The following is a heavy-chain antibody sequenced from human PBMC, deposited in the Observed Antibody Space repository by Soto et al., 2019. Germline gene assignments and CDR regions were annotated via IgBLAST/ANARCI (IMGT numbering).Heavy chain of an antibody. V-gene: IGHV1-69*13. D-gene: IGHD1-20*01. Sequence: SVKVSCKASGGTFSSYAISWVRQAPGQGLEWMGGSIPIFGTANYAQKFQGRVTITADESTSTADMELSSLRSEDTAVYYCARDSGDSGITINSPPFDYWGQGTLVTVSS. J-gene: IGHJ4*02. CDR1: GGTFSSYA. CDR3: ARDSGDSGITINSPPFDY. CDR2: SIPIFGTA.